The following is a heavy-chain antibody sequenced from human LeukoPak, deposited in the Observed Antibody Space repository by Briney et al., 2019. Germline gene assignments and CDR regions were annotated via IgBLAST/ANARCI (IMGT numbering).Heavy chain of an antibody. D-gene: IGHD2-21*02. CDR1: GFTFSTYS. CDR2: ISNSGNII. V-gene: IGHV3-48*04. Sequence: GGSLRLSCAASGFTFSTYSMNWVRQAPGKGLEWVSYISNSGNIIYYADSVKGRFTISRDNAENSLYLQMNSLRAEDTAVYYCASMTTYCGGDCYFFDYWGQGTLVTVSS. J-gene: IGHJ4*02. CDR3: ASMTTYCGGDCYFFDY.